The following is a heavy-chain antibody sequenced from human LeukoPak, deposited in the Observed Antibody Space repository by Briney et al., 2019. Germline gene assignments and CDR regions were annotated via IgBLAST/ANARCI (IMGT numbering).Heavy chain of an antibody. CDR3: ASELQWLATPNYFDY. CDR1: GGSISSSSYY. J-gene: IGHJ4*02. CDR2: IYYSGST. Sequence: SETLSLTCTVSGGSISSSSYYWGWIRQPPGKGLEWIGSIYYSGSTYYNPSLKSRVTISVDTSKQQFSLKLSSVTAADTAVYYCASELQWLATPNYFDYWGQGTLVTVSS. D-gene: IGHD6-19*01. V-gene: IGHV4-39*02.